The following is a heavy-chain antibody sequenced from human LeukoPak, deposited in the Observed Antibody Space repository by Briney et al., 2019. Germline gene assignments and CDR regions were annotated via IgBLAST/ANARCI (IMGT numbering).Heavy chain of an antibody. CDR1: GYSFTSYW. V-gene: IGHV5-10-1*01. CDR2: IDPSDSYT. Sequence: GESLKISCKGSGYSFTSYWISWLRQMPGKGLEWMGRIDPSDSYTNYSPSFQGHVTISADKSISTAYLQWSSLKASDTAMYYCARRGYCSSTSCYEGTNWFDPWGQGTLVTVSS. J-gene: IGHJ5*02. D-gene: IGHD2-2*01. CDR3: ARRGYCSSTSCYEGTNWFDP.